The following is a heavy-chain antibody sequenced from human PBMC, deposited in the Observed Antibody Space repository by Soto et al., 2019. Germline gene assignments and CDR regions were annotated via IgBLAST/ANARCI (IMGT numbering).Heavy chain of an antibody. D-gene: IGHD6-25*01. V-gene: IGHV3-7*05. CDR3: ARSAL. CDR1: RFTFSTSW. CDR2: IKQDGSEK. Sequence: EVQLVESGGGWVQPGGSLRLSCAASRFTFSTSWMSWVRQAPGKGPEWVASIKQDGSEKYYVVSVKGRFTISRDNAKNALYLQMNSLTAEDTAMYYCARSALWGQGTLVTVSS. J-gene: IGHJ4*02.